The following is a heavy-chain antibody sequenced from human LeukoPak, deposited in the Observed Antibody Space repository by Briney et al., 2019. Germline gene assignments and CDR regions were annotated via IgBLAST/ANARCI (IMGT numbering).Heavy chain of an antibody. J-gene: IGHJ5*02. CDR1: GGSISRYY. Sequence: SETLSLTCTVSGGSISRYYWSWIRQPPGKGLEWIGYIYYSGSTNYNPSLKSRVTISVDTSKNQFSLKLSSVTAADTAVYYCATGRWGSSVYRGFDPCGQGTPVTVSS. D-gene: IGHD6-13*01. CDR2: IYYSGST. CDR3: ATGRWGSSVYRGFDP. V-gene: IGHV4-59*08.